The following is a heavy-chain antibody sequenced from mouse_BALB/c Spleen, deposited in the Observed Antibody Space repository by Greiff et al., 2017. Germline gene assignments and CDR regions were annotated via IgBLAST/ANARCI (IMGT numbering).Heavy chain of an antibody. CDR3: ASSGYVYAMDY. V-gene: IGHV5-17*02. CDR2: ISSGSSTI. J-gene: IGHJ4*01. CDR1: GFTFSSFG. D-gene: IGHD1-2*01. Sequence: EVMLVESGGGLVQPGGSRKLSCAASGFTFSSFGMHWVRQAPEKGLEWVAYISSGSSTIYYADTVKGRFTISRDNPKNTLFLQMTSLRSEDTAMYYCASSGYVYAMDYWGQGTSVTVSS.